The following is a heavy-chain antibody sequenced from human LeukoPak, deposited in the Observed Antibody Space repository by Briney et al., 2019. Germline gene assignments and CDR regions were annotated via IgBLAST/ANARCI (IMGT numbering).Heavy chain of an antibody. V-gene: IGHV3-53*01. CDR1: GFTVIANF. J-gene: IGHJ4*02. CDR3: ASGGINMVRGGYYFDY. CDR2: IYIGGNT. D-gene: IGHD3-10*01. Sequence: GGSLRLSCAASGFTVIANFMSWVRQAPGKGLEWVSVIYIGGNTYYADSVKGRFTISRDNSKNTLYLQMNSLRAEDTAVYYCASGGINMVRGGYYFDYWGQGTLVTVSS.